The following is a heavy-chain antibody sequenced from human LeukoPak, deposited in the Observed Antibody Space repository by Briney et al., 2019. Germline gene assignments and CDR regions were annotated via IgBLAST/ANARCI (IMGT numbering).Heavy chain of an antibody. Sequence: ASVKVSCKASGYTFTSYGISWVRQAPGQGLEWMGWISAYNGNTNYAQKLQGRVTMTTDTSTSTAYMELRSLRSDDTAVYYCASPGGKYSSGWYPFYWGQGTLVTASS. D-gene: IGHD6-19*01. CDR1: GYTFTSYG. CDR3: ASPGGKYSSGWYPFY. V-gene: IGHV1-18*01. CDR2: ISAYNGNT. J-gene: IGHJ4*02.